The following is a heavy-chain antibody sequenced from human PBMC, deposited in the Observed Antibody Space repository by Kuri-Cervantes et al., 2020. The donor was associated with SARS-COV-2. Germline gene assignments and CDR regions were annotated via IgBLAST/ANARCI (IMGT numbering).Heavy chain of an antibody. V-gene: IGHV3-33*08. CDR2: IWYDGSNK. D-gene: IGHD5-12*01. CDR3: ARDRGYGGLRYYFDY. Sequence: GGSLRLSCAASGFTFSSYGTHWVRQAPGKGLEWVAVIWYDGSNKYYADSVKGRFTISRDNSKNTLYLQMNSLRAEDTAVYYCARDRGYGGLRYYFDYWGQGTLVTVSS. J-gene: IGHJ4*02. CDR1: GFTFSSYG.